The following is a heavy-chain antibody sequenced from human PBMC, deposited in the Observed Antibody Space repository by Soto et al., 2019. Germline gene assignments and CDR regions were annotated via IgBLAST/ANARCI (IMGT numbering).Heavy chain of an antibody. CDR1: GFTLSNIG. V-gene: IGHV3-30*18. Sequence: QVQLVESGGGVVQPGTSLRIACEASGFTLSNIGMQWVRQAPGKGLEWVAVISAGGNTKYYADSVKGRFTISRDNFKNTLFLQMNSLRTEDTAVYYCAKESGGERYAAYFDLWGQGTRVTVSS. CDR2: ISAGGNTK. J-gene: IGHJ4*02. D-gene: IGHD2-21*01. CDR3: AKESGGERYAAYFDL.